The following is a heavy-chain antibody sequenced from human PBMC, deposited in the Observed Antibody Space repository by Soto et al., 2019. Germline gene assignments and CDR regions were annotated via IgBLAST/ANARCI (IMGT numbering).Heavy chain of an antibody. CDR3: ARDFSGTNTLNFDF. CDR2: INPNTGGT. CDR1: GYSFTAYY. D-gene: IGHD5-12*01. J-gene: IGHJ4*02. Sequence: QVQLVQSGAEVKKPGASVKVSCKASGYSFTAYYIHLVRQAPGQGLEWMCWINPNTGGTNYAQKFQGLVTMTRDTSVNTVFLEMSMLTSGDTAVYYCARDFSGTNTLNFDFWGQGALVTVSS. V-gene: IGHV1-2*02.